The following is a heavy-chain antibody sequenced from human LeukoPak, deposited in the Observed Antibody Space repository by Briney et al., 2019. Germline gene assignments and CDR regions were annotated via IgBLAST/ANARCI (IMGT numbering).Heavy chain of an antibody. CDR1: GGTFSSYA. CDR3: ARVQYCSGGSCYSYDY. CDR2: IIPIFGTA. D-gene: IGHD2-15*01. Sequence: GASVKVSCKASGGTFSSYAISWVRQAPGQGLEWMGGIIPIFGTANYAQKFQGRVTITADESTSTAYMELSSLRSEDTAVYYCARVQYCSGGSCYSYDYWGQGTLVTVSS. V-gene: IGHV1-69*13. J-gene: IGHJ4*02.